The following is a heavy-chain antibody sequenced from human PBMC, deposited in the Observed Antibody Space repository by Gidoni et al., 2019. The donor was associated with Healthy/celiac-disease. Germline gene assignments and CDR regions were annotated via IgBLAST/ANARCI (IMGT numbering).Heavy chain of an antibody. CDR1: GFNSRTYA. CDR3: ARYDRRVQLWFLPFDY. J-gene: IGHJ4*02. CDR2: ISYYGRHK. V-gene: IGHV3-30-3*01. Sequence: QVQLVESGGGVVQPGRSLRLSRAASGFNSRTYALHWVRQAPGKGLEWVAVISYYGRHKYFADSVKCRFTISRDNSKNTLFLQMTSLSAENTAVYYCARYDRRVQLWFLPFDYWGQGALVTVSS. D-gene: IGHD5-18*01.